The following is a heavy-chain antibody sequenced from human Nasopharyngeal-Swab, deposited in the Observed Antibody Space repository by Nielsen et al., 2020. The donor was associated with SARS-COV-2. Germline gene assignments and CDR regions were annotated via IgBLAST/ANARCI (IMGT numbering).Heavy chain of an antibody. D-gene: IGHD6-6*01. Sequence: GESLKISCAASGFTFSSYSMNWVRQAPGKGLEWVSSISSSSSYIYYADSVKGRFTISRDNAKNSLYLQMNSLRAEDTAVYYCARHEYSSSSGDYWGQGTLVIVSS. J-gene: IGHJ4*02. CDR2: ISSSSSYI. V-gene: IGHV3-21*01. CDR3: ARHEYSSSSGDY. CDR1: GFTFSSYS.